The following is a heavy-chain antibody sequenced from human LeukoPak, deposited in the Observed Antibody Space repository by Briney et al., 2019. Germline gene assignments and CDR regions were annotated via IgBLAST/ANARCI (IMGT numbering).Heavy chain of an antibody. CDR2: IYSAGNT. CDR3: ARPETQYSSGLDGFDI. V-gene: IGHV3-66*04. J-gene: IGHJ3*02. CDR1: GFTVSSDF. D-gene: IGHD6-19*01. Sequence: PGGSLRLSCAASGFTVSSDFVSWVRQAPGKGLEWISVIYSAGNTYYADSVKDRFTISRDNSKNTVYLQMDRLRAEDTAVYYCARPETQYSSGLDGFDIWGQGTMVTVSS.